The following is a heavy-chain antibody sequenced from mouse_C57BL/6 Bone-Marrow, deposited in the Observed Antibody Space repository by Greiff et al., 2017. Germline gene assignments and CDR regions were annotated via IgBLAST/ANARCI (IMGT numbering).Heavy chain of an antibody. CDR3: AREGAWLLPWYFDV. J-gene: IGHJ1*03. CDR1: GYSFTSYY. Sequence: QVQLQQSGPELVKPGASVKISCKASGYSFTSYYIHWVKQRPGQGLEWIGWIYPGSGNTKYNEKFKGKATLTADTSSSTAYMQLSSLTSEDSAVYYCAREGAWLLPWYFDVWGTGTTVTVSS. CDR2: IYPGSGNT. D-gene: IGHD2-3*01. V-gene: IGHV1-66*01.